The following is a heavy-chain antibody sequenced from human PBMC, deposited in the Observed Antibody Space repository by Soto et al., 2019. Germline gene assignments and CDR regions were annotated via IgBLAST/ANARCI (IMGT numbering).Heavy chain of an antibody. CDR2: ISWDGGST. CDR1: GFTFDDYT. J-gene: IGHJ6*02. V-gene: IGHV3-43*01. Sequence: GGSLRLSCAASGFTFDDYTMHWVRQAPGKGLEWVSLISWDGGSTYYADSVKGRFTISRDNSKNSLYLQMNSLRTEDTALYYCAKQGSSWDPRPQYQLLLSAWNYGMDAWGQGTTFTFSS. CDR3: AKQGSSWDPRPQYQLLLSAWNYGMDA. D-gene: IGHD2-2*01.